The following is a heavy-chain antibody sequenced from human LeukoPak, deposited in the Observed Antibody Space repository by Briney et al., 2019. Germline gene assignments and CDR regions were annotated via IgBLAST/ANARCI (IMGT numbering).Heavy chain of an antibody. D-gene: IGHD1-14*01. V-gene: IGHV4-39*01. J-gene: IGHJ3*02. CDR1: GGSFSSSDYY. Sequence: SETLSLTCTVSGGSFSSSDYYWGWIRQPPGKGLEWIGSIYNSGTTYYNPSLKSRVTISVDTSKKQFSLKLRSVTAADTAVYYCARHEWGITNAFDIWGQGTMVTVSS. CDR3: ARHEWGITNAFDI. CDR2: IYNSGTT.